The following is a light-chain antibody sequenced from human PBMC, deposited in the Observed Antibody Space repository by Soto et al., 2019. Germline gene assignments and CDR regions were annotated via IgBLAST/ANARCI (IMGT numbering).Light chain of an antibody. CDR1: QSVSSSY. V-gene: IGKV3-20*01. CDR2: GAS. Sequence: EIVMTQSPTTPSVSPGERVTLSFRASQSVSSSYLAWYQQKSGQTPRLLVYGASSRATGIPDRFSGSGSGTDFTLTISRLEPEDFAVYYCQQHGSSPITFGQGTRLEIK. CDR3: QQHGSSPIT. J-gene: IGKJ5*01.